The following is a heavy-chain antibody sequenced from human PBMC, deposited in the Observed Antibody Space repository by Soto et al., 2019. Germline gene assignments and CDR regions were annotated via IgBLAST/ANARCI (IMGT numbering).Heavy chain of an antibody. V-gene: IGHV1-18*01. Sequence: QVQLVQSGAELRKPGASVKVSCKGSGYSFSSYGINWVRQAPGQGLEWMGWINPYNGNRNYAQKWEDRVTMTTVTSANTAYMELRSLKSDDTATYYCARDRLRGYDNSGFYSWGQGTLVNVSS. D-gene: IGHD3-22*01. J-gene: IGHJ5*01. CDR1: GYSFSSYG. CDR3: ARDRLRGYDNSGFYS. CDR2: INPYNGNR.